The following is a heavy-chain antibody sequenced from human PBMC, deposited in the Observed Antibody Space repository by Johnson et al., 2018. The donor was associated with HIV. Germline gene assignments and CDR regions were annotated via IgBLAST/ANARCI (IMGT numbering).Heavy chain of an antibody. Sequence: QMLLVESGGGVAQPGRSLRLSCAASGFTYSSSALHWVRQAPGKGQEWVAVISDDGSTTYYDYHVQGRFAISRDNSNNTLYLQMNSLRAEATAVSYCVRSTGPYSTYYCDSPDPDAFDIWGQGTMVTVSS. J-gene: IGHJ3*02. CDR3: VRSTGPYSTYYCDSPDPDAFDI. V-gene: IGHV3-30*09. CDR1: GFTYSSSA. D-gene: IGHD3-22*01. CDR2: ISDDGSTT.